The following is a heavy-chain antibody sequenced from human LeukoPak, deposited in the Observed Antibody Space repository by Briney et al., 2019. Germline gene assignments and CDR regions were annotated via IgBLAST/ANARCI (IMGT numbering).Heavy chain of an antibody. J-gene: IGHJ4*02. CDR3: ASDYFFDY. CDR1: GFTFSSYA. CDR2: ISDSGART. V-gene: IGHV3-23*01. D-gene: IGHD6-25*01. Sequence: GGSLRLSCAASGFTFSSYAMTWVRQAPGNGLEWVSTISDSGARTNYADSAKGRFTISRDNSMNTLYLQMNSLRADDTAVYYCASDYFFDYWGQGTLVTVSS.